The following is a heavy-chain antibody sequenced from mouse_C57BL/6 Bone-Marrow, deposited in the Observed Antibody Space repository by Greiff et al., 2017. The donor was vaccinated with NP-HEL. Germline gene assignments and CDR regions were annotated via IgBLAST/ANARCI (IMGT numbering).Heavy chain of an antibody. D-gene: IGHD1-1*01. Sequence: EVMLVESEGGLVQPGSSMKLSCTASGFTFSDYYMAWVRQVPEKGLEWVANINDDGSSTYYLDSLKSRFIISRDNAKNILYLQMSSLKSEDTATYYCARGLITTVVATDYAMDYWGQGTSVTVSS. CDR2: INDDGSST. CDR1: GFTFSDYY. CDR3: ARGLITTVVATDYAMDY. J-gene: IGHJ4*01. V-gene: IGHV5-16*01.